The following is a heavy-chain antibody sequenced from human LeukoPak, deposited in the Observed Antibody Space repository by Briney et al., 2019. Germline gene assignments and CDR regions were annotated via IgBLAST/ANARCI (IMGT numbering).Heavy chain of an antibody. D-gene: IGHD6-13*01. J-gene: IGHJ4*02. V-gene: IGHV3-30*18. Sequence: GRSLRLSCAASGFTFSSYGMHWVRQAPGKGLGWVAVISYDGSNKYYADSVKGRFTISRDNSKNTLYLQMNSLRAEDTAVYYCAKDLLAAAVDYWGQGTLVTVSS. CDR3: AKDLLAAAVDY. CDR2: ISYDGSNK. CDR1: GFTFSSYG.